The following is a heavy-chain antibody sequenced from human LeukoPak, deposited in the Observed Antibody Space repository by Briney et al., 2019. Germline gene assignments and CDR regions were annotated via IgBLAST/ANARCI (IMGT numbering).Heavy chain of an antibody. V-gene: IGHV3-23*01. D-gene: IGHD1-20*01. CDR2: ISGSGGST. CDR3: ARDNWNDVSGYYFDY. Sequence: GGSLRLSCAASGFTFSSYSMNWVRQAPGKGLEWVSAISGSGGSTYYADSVKGRFTISRDNSKNTLYLQMNSLRAEDTALYYCARDNWNDVSGYYFDYWGQGTLVTVSS. CDR1: GFTFSSYS. J-gene: IGHJ4*02.